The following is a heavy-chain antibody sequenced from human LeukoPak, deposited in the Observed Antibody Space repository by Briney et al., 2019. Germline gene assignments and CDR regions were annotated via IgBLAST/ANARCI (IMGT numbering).Heavy chain of an antibody. Sequence: GGSLRLSCAASGFTFSSYAMSWVRQAPGKGLEWVSVISGSGGSTYYADSVKGRFTISRDNSKKTLYLQMNSLRAEDTAVYYCAKDRRDGYNHRFDYWGQGTLVTVSS. D-gene: IGHD5-24*01. CDR3: AKDRRDGYNHRFDY. CDR2: ISGSGGST. V-gene: IGHV3-23*01. CDR1: GFTFSSYA. J-gene: IGHJ4*02.